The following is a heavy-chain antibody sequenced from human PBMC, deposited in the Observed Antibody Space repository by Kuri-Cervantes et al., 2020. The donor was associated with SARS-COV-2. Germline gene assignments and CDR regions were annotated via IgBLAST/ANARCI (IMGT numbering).Heavy chain of an antibody. CDR2: ISYDGSNK. Sequence: GESLKISCAASGFTFSSYAMSWVRQAPGKGLEWVAVISYDGSNKYYAASVKGRFTISRDNSKDTLYLQMNSLRAEDTAVYYCAKDRGDYYGSCYMDVWGKGTTVTVSS. V-gene: IGHV3-30*18. D-gene: IGHD3-10*01. CDR1: GFTFSSYA. J-gene: IGHJ6*03. CDR3: AKDRGDYYGSCYMDV.